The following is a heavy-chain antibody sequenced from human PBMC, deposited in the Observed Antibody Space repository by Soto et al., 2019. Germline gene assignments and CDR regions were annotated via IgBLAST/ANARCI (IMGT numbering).Heavy chain of an antibody. CDR3: ARDGYCNGGACYSF. Sequence: GASVKVSCKASGGTFSSYAISWVRQAPGQGLEWMGGIIPISGTANYAQKFQGRVTITADESTSTAYMELSSLRSEDTAVYYCARDGYCNGGACYSFWGQGSRVTVSS. CDR1: GGTFSSYA. J-gene: IGHJ4*02. CDR2: IIPISGTA. D-gene: IGHD2-15*01. V-gene: IGHV1-69*13.